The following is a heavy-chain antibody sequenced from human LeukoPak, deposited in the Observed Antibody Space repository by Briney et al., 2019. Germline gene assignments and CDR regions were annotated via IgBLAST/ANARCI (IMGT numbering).Heavy chain of an antibody. Sequence: ASVKVSCKASGYTFTGYYMHWVRQAPGQGLEWMGWINPNSGGTNYAQKFQGRVTMTRDTSISTAYMVLSRLRSDDTAVYYCARDDLFGELSNWFDPWGQGTLVTVSS. V-gene: IGHV1-2*02. CDR3: ARDDLFGELSNWFDP. CDR2: INPNSGGT. CDR1: GYTFTGYY. D-gene: IGHD3-10*01. J-gene: IGHJ5*02.